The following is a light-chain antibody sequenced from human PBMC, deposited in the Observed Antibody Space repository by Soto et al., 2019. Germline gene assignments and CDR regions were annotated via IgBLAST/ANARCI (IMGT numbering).Light chain of an antibody. Sequence: SALTQPDSVSGSPGQSIAISCTGTTNDVGGYNFVTWYQQHPGKVPKLLIHEVSNRPSGVSNRFSGSKSGNTASLTISGLQAEDEADYYCLSKTSTISYVFGTGTKVTVL. CDR3: LSKTSTISYV. CDR2: EVS. V-gene: IGLV2-14*01. CDR1: TNDVGGYNF. J-gene: IGLJ1*01.